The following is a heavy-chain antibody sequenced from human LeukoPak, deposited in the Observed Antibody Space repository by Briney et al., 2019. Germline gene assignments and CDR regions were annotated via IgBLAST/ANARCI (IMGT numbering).Heavy chain of an antibody. V-gene: IGHV1-8*01. D-gene: IGHD3/OR15-3a*01. CDR2: MNPNSGNT. CDR3: ARTDWHYFLF. J-gene: IGHJ4*02. Sequence: ASVKVSCKASGYTFTSFEINWVRQATGQGLEWMGWMNPNSGNTVYAQKFQGRVTMTRDTSISTAYMELSSLRSDDTAVYYCARTDWHYFLFWGQGTLISVTS. CDR1: GYTFTSFE.